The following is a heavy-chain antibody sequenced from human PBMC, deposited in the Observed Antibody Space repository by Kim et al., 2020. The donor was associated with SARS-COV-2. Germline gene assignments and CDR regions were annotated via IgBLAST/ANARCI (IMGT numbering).Heavy chain of an antibody. D-gene: IGHD2-21*01. CDR3: ARGKTGHSLFFDY. CDR1: GGSISSGGYS. J-gene: IGHJ4*02. V-gene: IGHV4-30-2*01. Sequence: SETLSLTCAVSGGSISSGGYSWSWIRQPPGKGLEWIGYIYYSGSTYYNPSLKSRVTISVDRSKNQFSLKLSSVTAADTAVYYCARGKTGHSLFFDYWGQG. CDR2: IYYSGST.